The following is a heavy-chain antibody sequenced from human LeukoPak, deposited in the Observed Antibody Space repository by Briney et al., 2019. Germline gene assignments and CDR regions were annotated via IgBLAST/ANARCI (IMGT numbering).Heavy chain of an antibody. V-gene: IGHV3-30*04. Sequence: GGSLRLSCAASGFTFSSYAMHWVRQAPGKGLEWVAVISYDGSNKYYADSVKGRFTISRDNSKNTLYLQMNSLRAEDTAVYYCARAALRPPYYYYMDVWGKGTTVTVSS. D-gene: IGHD4-17*01. CDR2: ISYDGSNK. CDR3: ARAALRPPYYYYMDV. J-gene: IGHJ6*03. CDR1: GFTFSSYA.